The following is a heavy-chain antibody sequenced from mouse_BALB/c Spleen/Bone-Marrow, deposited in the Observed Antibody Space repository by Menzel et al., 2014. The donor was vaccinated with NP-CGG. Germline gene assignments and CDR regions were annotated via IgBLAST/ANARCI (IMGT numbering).Heavy chain of an antibody. CDR1: GYAFTGYN. Sequence: VQLKESGPELVKPGASVKVSCKASGYAFTGYNMYWVKQSHGKSLEWIGYIDPYNGATSYNQKFKGKATLTVDKSSSTAYMHHNSLTSENSAVYYCARREPIYWYFDFWGAGTSVTVSS. CDR3: ARREPIYWYFDF. CDR2: IDPYNGAT. J-gene: IGHJ1*01. V-gene: IGHV1S135*01.